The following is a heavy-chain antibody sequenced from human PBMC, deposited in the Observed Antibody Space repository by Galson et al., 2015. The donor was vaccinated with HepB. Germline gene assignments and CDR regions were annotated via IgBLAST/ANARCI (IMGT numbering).Heavy chain of an antibody. D-gene: IGHD2-2*01. V-gene: IGHV1-69*02. J-gene: IGHJ3*02. CDR1: GGTFSSYT. CDR3: ARGDLSCSSTSCYAFDI. CDR2: IIPILDIA. Sequence: SVKVSCKASGGTFSSYTISWVRQAPGQGLEWMGRIIPILDIANYAQKFQGRVTITADKSTSTAYMELSSLRSEDTAVYYCARGDLSCSSTSCYAFDIWGQGTMVTVSS.